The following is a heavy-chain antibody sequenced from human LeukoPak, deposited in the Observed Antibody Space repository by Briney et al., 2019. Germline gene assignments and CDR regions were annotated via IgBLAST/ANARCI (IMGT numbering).Heavy chain of an antibody. J-gene: IGHJ4*02. CDR1: GFSFSDTN. Sequence: VHPGDSLTLSCAASGFSFSDTNMNWVRQTPGKGLEWISYIGRDSGTMYADSVKGRFTISRDNAKNSLYLQMNSLRAEDTAVYYCANIYCSGGTCTYFDDWGQGTLVTVSS. CDR2: IGRDSGTM. D-gene: IGHD2-15*01. CDR3: ANIYCSGGTCTYFDD. V-gene: IGHV3-48*04.